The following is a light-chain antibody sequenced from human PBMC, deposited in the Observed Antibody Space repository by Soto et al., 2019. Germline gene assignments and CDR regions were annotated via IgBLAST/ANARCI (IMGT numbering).Light chain of an antibody. J-gene: IGLJ3*02. CDR1: SSDVGAYNF. V-gene: IGLV2-14*01. Sequence: QSALTQPASVSGSPGQSITISCTGTSSDVGAYNFVSWYQQYPGKAPSLMIYAVSNRPSGVSNRFSGSKSVNTACLTISGLQAEDGADYYCSSYTSSSTLVFGGGTKLTVL. CDR2: AVS. CDR3: SSYTSSSTLV.